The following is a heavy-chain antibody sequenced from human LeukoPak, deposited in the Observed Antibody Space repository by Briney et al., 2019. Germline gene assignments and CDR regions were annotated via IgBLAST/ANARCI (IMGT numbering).Heavy chain of an antibody. J-gene: IGHJ4*02. CDR1: GYTFTSYY. D-gene: IGHD3-9*01. CDR2: INPSGGST. CDR3: ARVGLDWLFDY. V-gene: IGHV1-46*01. Sequence: ASVKVSCKASGYTFTSYYMHWVRQAPGQGLEWMGIINPSGGSTSYAQKFQGRVTMTRVTSTSTVYMELSSLRSEDTAVYYCARVGLDWLFDYWGQGTLVTVSS.